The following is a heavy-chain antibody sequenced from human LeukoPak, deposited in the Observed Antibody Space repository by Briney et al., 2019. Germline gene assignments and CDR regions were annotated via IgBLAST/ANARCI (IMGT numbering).Heavy chain of an antibody. CDR2: IYYSGST. CDR3: ARGYCSGGSCYSRGPWYFDL. CDR1: GGSISSYY. V-gene: IGHV4-59*01. J-gene: IGHJ2*01. Sequence: PSETLSLTCTVSGGSISSYYWSWIRQPPGKGLEWIGYIYYSGSTNYNPSLKSRVTISVDTSKNQFSLKLSSVTAADTAVYYCARGYCSGGSCYSRGPWYFDLWGRGTLVTVSS. D-gene: IGHD2-15*01.